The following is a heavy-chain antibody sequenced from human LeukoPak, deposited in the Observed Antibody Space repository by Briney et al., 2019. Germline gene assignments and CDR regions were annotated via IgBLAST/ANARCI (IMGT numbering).Heavy chain of an antibody. CDR1: GYTFTGYY. V-gene: IGHV1-2*02. CDR3: ALYEEDYYYYGMDV. D-gene: IGHD2-8*01. CDR2: INPNSGGT. J-gene: IGHJ6*02. Sequence: ASVKVSCKASGYTFTGYYMHWVRQAPGQGLEWMGWINPNSGGTNYAQKFQGRVTMTRDTSISTAYMELSRLRSEDTAVYYCALYEEDYYYYGMDVWGQGTTVTVSS.